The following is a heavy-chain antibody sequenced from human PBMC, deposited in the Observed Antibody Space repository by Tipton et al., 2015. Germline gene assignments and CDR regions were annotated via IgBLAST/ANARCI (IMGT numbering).Heavy chain of an antibody. J-gene: IGHJ5*02. Sequence: TLSLTCNVSDGSINSGGFYWSWIRHLPGKGLEWLGYIYYTGRTHYSSSLRSRLTISIDTSRNQFSLNLTSVTAADTAVHFCARRIAAKEGISWFDPWGQGVLVTVSS. V-gene: IGHV4-31*03. CDR3: ARRIAAKEGISWFDP. CDR1: DGSINSGGFY. D-gene: IGHD6-25*01. CDR2: IYYTGRT.